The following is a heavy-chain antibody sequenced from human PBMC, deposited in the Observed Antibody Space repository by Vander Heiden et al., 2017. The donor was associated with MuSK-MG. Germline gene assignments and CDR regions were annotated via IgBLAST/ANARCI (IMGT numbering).Heavy chain of an antibody. CDR3: ARDRASAYCGGDCYGVGMDV. CDR2: ISAYNGNT. J-gene: IGHJ6*02. Sequence: QVQLVQSGAEVKKPGASVKVSCKASGYTFTSYGISWVRQAPGQGLEWMGWISAYNGNTNYAQKLQGRVTMTTDTSTSTAYMELRSLRSDDTAVYYCARDRASAYCGGDCYGVGMDVWGQGTTVTVSS. D-gene: IGHD2-21*02. CDR1: GYTFTSYG. V-gene: IGHV1-18*01.